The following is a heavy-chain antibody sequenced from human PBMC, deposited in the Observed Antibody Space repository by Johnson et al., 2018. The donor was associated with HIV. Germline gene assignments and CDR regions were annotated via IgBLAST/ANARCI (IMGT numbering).Heavy chain of an antibody. V-gene: IGHV3-20*04. CDR2: INWNGGST. Sequence: VQLVESGGGVVRPGGSLRLSCAASGFTFDDYDMSWVRQAPGKGLEWVSGINWNGGSTGYADSVKGRFTISRDNAKNSLYVQINSLKTEDTAVYYCTTGFAAFDIWGQGTMVTVSS. J-gene: IGHJ3*02. CDR1: GFTFDDYD. CDR3: TTGFAAFDI.